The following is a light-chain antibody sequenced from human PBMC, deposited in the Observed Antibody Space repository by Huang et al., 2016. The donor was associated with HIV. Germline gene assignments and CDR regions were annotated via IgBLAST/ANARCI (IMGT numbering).Light chain of an antibody. V-gene: IGKV3-11*01. CDR3: QQRSNRTPTT. J-gene: IGKJ1*01. Sequence: EIILTQSPATLSLSPGERATLSCRASQSVGSYLAWYQQKPGQAPRLLIYDASKRATGIPGRFSGGGSGTDFNLTIRGLEPDDFAVYFCQQRSNRTPTTFGQGNKVE. CDR2: DAS. CDR1: QSVGSY.